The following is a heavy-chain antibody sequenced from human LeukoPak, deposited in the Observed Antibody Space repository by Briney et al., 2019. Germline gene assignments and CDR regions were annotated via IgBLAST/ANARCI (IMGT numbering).Heavy chain of an antibody. CDR2: ISSSGYTI. CDR3: ARGQRIGMAGTAWFDP. V-gene: IGHV3-48*04. Sequence: GGSLRLSCAASGFIFSSYSINWVRQAPGKGLEWVSYISSSGYTIYYADSVKGRFTISRDNAKNSLYLQMNSLRAEDTAWYYWARGQRIGMAGTAWFDPWGQGTPVTVSS. CDR1: GFIFSSYS. J-gene: IGHJ5*02. D-gene: IGHD6-19*01.